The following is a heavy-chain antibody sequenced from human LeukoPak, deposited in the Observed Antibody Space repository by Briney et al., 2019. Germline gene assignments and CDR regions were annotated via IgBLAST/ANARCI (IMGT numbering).Heavy chain of an antibody. CDR1: GGSIRSYY. J-gene: IGHJ4*02. CDR3: AIGRSWESFFGY. Sequence: PSETLSLTCSVSGGSIRSYYWSWIRQPPGKGLEWIGYIYYSGSTNYNPSLNSRVTISLDTSKNQFSLKLTSVTAADTALYYCAIGRSWESFFGYWGQGTLVTVSS. D-gene: IGHD2-15*01. V-gene: IGHV4-59*01. CDR2: IYYSGST.